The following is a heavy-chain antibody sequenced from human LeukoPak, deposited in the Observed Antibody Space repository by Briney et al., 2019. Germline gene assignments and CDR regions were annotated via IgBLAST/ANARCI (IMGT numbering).Heavy chain of an antibody. V-gene: IGHV3-74*01. CDR2: INSDGSST. J-gene: IGHJ4*02. Sequence: GGSLRLSCAASGFTFSSYWMHWVRQAPGKGLVWVSRINSDGSSTSYADSVKGRFTISRDNAKNTLYLQMNSLRAEDTAVYYCAREPHTNYYDSSGINYWGQGTLVTVSS. D-gene: IGHD3-22*01. CDR1: GFTFSSYW. CDR3: AREPHTNYYDSSGINY.